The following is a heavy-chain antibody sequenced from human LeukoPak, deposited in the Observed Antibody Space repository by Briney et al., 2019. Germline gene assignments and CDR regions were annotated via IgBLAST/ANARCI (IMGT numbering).Heavy chain of an antibody. CDR3: ARLGYCSRGVCYTLDY. J-gene: IGHJ4*02. Sequence: PGDSLQISCKCSVSIFASYWIGWVRQLPGKGLEWMGIIYPGDSDTRYSPSFQGQVTISADKSISTAYLQWSSLKAADTAMYYCARLGYCSRGVCYTLDYWGQGTLVTVSS. CDR1: VSIFASYW. D-gene: IGHD2-8*01. V-gene: IGHV5-51*01. CDR2: IYPGDSDT.